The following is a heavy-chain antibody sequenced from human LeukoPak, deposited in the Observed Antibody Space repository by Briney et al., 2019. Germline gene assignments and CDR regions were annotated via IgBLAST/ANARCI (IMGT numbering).Heavy chain of an antibody. D-gene: IGHD6-13*01. CDR2: IDHSGGA. V-gene: IGHV4-34*01. Sequence: PSETLSLTCAVYGGSFNGYFWSWIRQPPGKGLEWIGEIDHSGGANYNPSLKSRVTISLDTSKNQFSLRLTSVSAADTAMYHCARGHRYRSSWQSGGGYDYWGQGTLVTVSS. CDR1: GGSFNGYF. CDR3: ARGHRYRSSWQSGGGYDY. J-gene: IGHJ4*02.